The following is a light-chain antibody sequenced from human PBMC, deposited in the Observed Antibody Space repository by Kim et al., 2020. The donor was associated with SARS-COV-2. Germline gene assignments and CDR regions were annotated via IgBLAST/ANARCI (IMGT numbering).Light chain of an antibody. V-gene: IGKV3-20*01. CDR3: QEECNSPFN. J-gene: IGKJ4*01. Sequence: EIVLTQSPGTLSLSPGERATLSCRASQSVSSSHLAWYQHKPGQAPRLLINGASNRATGIPDRFSGSGSGTDFTLTISRLEPDDFAVYYCQEECNSPFNFGGGDKVDIK. CDR1: QSVSSSH. CDR2: GAS.